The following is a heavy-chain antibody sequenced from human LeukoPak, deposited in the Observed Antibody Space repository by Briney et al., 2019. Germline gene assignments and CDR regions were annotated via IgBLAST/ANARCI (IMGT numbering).Heavy chain of an antibody. D-gene: IGHD3-10*01. V-gene: IGHV3-30*18. CDR2: ISYDGSNE. CDR3: AKDYYYGSGSYYEFYFDY. Sequence: GGSLRLSCAASGFTFSSYGLHWVRQAPGKGLEWVAVISYDGSNEYYADSVKGRFTISRDNSENTLYLQMNSLRAEDTAMYYCAKDYYYGSGSYYEFYFDYWGQGTLVTVSS. CDR1: GFTFSSYG. J-gene: IGHJ4*02.